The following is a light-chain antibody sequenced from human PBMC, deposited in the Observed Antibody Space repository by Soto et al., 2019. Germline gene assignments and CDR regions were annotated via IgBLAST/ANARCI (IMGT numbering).Light chain of an antibody. J-gene: IGKJ4*01. CDR3: QQYNNWPPLT. CDR2: GPS. CDR1: QRVSSN. V-gene: IGKV3-15*01. Sequence: EIVMTQSPATLSVSPGERATLSCRASQRVSSNVAWHQQKRGQAPRLLIHGPSTRATGIPARSSGSGSGTEFTLTISSLQSEDFAVYYCQQYNNWPPLTFGGGTKVEIK.